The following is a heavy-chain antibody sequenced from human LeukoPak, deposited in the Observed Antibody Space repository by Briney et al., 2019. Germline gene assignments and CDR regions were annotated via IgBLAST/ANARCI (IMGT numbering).Heavy chain of an antibody. J-gene: IGHJ3*02. CDR3: ARGPYSYDSSGAFDI. Sequence: SETLSLTCSVSGGSISSSSYYWGWIRQPPGKGLEWIGSIYYSGSTYYNPSLKSRVTISVDTSKNQFSLKLSSVTAADTAVYFCARGPYSYDSSGAFDIWGQGTMVTVSS. CDR1: GGSISSSSYY. D-gene: IGHD3-22*01. CDR2: IYYSGST. V-gene: IGHV4-39*01.